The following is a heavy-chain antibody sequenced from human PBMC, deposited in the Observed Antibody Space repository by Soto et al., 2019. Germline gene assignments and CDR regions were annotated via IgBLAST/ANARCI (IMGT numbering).Heavy chain of an antibody. CDR2: ISWNSGSI. D-gene: IGHD3-10*01. V-gene: IGHV3-9*01. J-gene: IGHJ4*02. Sequence: GGSLRLSCAASGFTFDDYAMHWVRQAPGKGLEWVSGISWNSGSIGYADSVKGRFTISRDNAKNSLYLQMNSLRAEDTALYYCATGNPGIPFDYWGQGTLVTVSS. CDR1: GFTFDDYA. CDR3: ATGNPGIPFDY.